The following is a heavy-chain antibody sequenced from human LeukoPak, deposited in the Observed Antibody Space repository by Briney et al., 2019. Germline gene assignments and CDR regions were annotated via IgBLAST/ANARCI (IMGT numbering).Heavy chain of an antibody. CDR2: ISSSGSTI. CDR1: GFTFSDYY. CDR3: AKARGRWELLRYFDY. Sequence: GGSLRLSCAASGFTFSDYYMSWIRQAPGKGLEWVSYISSSGSTIYYAHSVKGRFTISRDNAKNSLYLQMNSLRAEDMALYYCAKARGRWELLRYFDYWGQGTLVTVSS. V-gene: IGHV3-11*01. J-gene: IGHJ4*02. D-gene: IGHD1-26*01.